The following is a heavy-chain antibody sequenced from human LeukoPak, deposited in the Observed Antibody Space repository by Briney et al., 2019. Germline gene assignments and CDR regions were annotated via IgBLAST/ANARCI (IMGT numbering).Heavy chain of an antibody. J-gene: IGHJ4*02. D-gene: IGHD3-3*01. CDR1: GFTFSSFL. CDR2: INSGGSST. Sequence: GGSLRLSCAASGFTFSSFLMHWVRQAPGKGLVGVSRINSGGSSTRYADSVKGRFTISRDNAKNTLYLQTNSLRAEHKAVYYCATAIPLDFWSGYYKPFDYRGQGTLVTVSS. CDR3: ATAIPLDFWSGYYKPFDY. V-gene: IGHV3-74*01.